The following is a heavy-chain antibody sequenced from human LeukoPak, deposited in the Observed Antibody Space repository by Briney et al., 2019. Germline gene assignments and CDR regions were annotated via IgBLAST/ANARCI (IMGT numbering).Heavy chain of an antibody. CDR1: GFTFSNAW. D-gene: IGHD2-2*01. CDR3: TTLSSTSYQDAFDI. J-gene: IGHJ3*02. CDR2: IKSKTDGGTT. V-gene: IGHV3-15*01. Sequence: GGSLRLSCAASGFTFSNAWMSWVRQAPGKGLEWVGRIKSKTDGGTTDYAAPVKGRFTISRDDSKNTLYLQMNSLKTEDTAVYYCTTLSSTSYQDAFDIWGQGTMVTVSS.